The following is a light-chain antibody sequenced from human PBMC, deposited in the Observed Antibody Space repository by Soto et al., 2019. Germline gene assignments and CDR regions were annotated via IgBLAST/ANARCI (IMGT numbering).Light chain of an antibody. CDR3: SSYAGRNNLV. Sequence: QSALTQAPSASGSPGQSVTISCTGTSSDVRGYNYVSWYQQHPGKAPRLLISEVSKRPSGVPDRFSGSKSGTTASLTVSGLQAEDEADYYCSSYAGRNNLVFGGGTKLTVL. J-gene: IGLJ2*01. CDR1: SSDVRGYNY. CDR2: EVS. V-gene: IGLV2-8*01.